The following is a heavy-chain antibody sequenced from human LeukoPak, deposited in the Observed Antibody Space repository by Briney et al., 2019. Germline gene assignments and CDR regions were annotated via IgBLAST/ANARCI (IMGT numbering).Heavy chain of an antibody. CDR3: AKDRPVATTLHHFDH. D-gene: IGHD1-26*01. CDR2: ISWDGNKV. Sequence: GGSLRLSCVVSGFSFDDYAMHWVRQGPGKALEWVSVISWDGNKVSYADSVKGRFTISRDNAKNSLYLQMTSLRPEDTAFYYCAKDRPVATTLHHFDHWGLGTLVTLSS. V-gene: IGHV3-9*01. J-gene: IGHJ4*02. CDR1: GFSFDDYA.